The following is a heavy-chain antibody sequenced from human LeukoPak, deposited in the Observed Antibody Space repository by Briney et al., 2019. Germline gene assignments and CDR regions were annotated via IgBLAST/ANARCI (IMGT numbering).Heavy chain of an antibody. CDR3: ARVAVAGWFDY. V-gene: IGHV4-59*08. CDR1: GGSISSYY. CDR2: IYYSGST. Sequence: SETLPLTCTVSGGSISSYYWSWIRQPPGKGLEWIGYIYYSGSTNYNPSLKSRVTISVDTSKNQFSLKLSSVTAADTAVYYCARVAVAGWFDYWGQGTLVTVSS. J-gene: IGHJ4*02. D-gene: IGHD6-19*01.